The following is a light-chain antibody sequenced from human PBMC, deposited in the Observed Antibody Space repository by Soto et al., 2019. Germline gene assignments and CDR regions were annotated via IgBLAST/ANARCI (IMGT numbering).Light chain of an antibody. CDR1: QHISGW. Sequence: DIQMTQSPSSVSASVGDRVTITCRASQHISGWLAWYQQKPGKAPNLLIYAASSLQGGVPSRFSGSGSGTDFTLTMNSLQPADFATYYCQQANNFPLTFGGGTKVEIE. J-gene: IGKJ4*01. CDR3: QQANNFPLT. CDR2: AAS. V-gene: IGKV1-12*01.